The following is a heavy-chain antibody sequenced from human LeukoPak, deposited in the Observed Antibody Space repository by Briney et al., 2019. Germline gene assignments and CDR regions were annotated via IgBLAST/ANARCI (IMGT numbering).Heavy chain of an antibody. CDR2: MNPNSGNT. CDR1: GYTFTSYD. V-gene: IGHV1-8*03. Sequence: ASVKVSCKASGYTFTSYDINWVRQATGQGLEWVGWMNPNSGNTGYAQKFQGRVTITRNTSISTAYMELSSLRSEDTAVYYCARGPYSGSYVGWFDPWGQGTLVTVSS. J-gene: IGHJ5*02. CDR3: ARGPYSGSYVGWFDP. D-gene: IGHD1-26*01.